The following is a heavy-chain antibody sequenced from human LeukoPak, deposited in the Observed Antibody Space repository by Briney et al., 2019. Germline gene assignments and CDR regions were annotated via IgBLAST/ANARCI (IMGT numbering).Heavy chain of an antibody. Sequence: PSETLSLTCAVYGGSFSGYYWSWIRQPPGKGLEWIGEINHSGSTNYNPSLKSRVTISVDTSKNQFSLKLSSVTAADTAVYYCARSSGWSRVNAFDIWGQGTMVTVSS. CDR3: ARSSGWSRVNAFDI. J-gene: IGHJ3*02. D-gene: IGHD6-19*01. V-gene: IGHV4-34*01. CDR1: GGSFSGYY. CDR2: INHSGST.